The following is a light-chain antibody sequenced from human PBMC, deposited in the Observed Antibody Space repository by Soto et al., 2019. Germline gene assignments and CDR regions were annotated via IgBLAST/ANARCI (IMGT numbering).Light chain of an antibody. Sequence: EIVLTQSPATLSLSPGERATLSCRASQSVRSYLAWYQQKPGQAPRLLIYDISYRATGVPARFSGSGSGTDFTLTISSLEPEDFAVYYCQQRASWPPITFGQGTRLEIK. CDR1: QSVRSY. V-gene: IGKV3-11*01. CDR3: QQRASWPPIT. CDR2: DIS. J-gene: IGKJ5*01.